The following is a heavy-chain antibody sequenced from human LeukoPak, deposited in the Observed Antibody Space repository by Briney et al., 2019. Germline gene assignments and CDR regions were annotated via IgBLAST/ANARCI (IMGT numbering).Heavy chain of an antibody. CDR1: GFTFSSYA. J-gene: IGHJ4*02. Sequence: GGSLRLSCAASGFTFSSYAMSWVRQAPGKGLEWVSAISGGGGTTYYADSVKGRFTISRDNSKNTLFLQMNRLRAEDTAVYYCAKDREGLSSGYDLEYFDYWGQGTLVTVSS. CDR2: ISGGGGTT. CDR3: AKDREGLSSGYDLEYFDY. V-gene: IGHV3-23*01. D-gene: IGHD5-12*01.